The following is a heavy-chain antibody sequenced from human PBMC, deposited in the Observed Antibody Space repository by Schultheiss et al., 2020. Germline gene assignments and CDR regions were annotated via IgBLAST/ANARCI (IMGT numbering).Heavy chain of an antibody. V-gene: IGHV4-34*01. CDR3: AREPHYDFWSGYPYFDY. CDR2: IYHSGST. Sequence: LSLTCAVYGGSFSGYYWGWIRQPPGKGLEWIGEIYHSGSTNYNPSLKSRVTISVDKSKNQFSLKLSSVTAADTAVYYCAREPHYDFWSGYPYFDYWGQGTLVTVSS. J-gene: IGHJ4*02. D-gene: IGHD3-3*01. CDR1: GGSFSGYY.